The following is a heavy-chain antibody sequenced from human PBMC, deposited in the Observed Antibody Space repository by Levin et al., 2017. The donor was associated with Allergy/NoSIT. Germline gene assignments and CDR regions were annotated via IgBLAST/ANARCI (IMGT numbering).Heavy chain of an antibody. CDR2: IYPGDSDT. Sequence: SGESLKISCKGSGYSFTSYWIGWVRQMPGKGLEWMGIIYPGDSDTRYSPSFQGQVTISADKSISTAYLQWSSLKASDTAMYYCARLGRYCGGDCYYLRFWFDPWGQGTLVTVSS. D-gene: IGHD2-21*02. CDR3: ARLGRYCGGDCYYLRFWFDP. J-gene: IGHJ5*02. V-gene: IGHV5-51*01. CDR1: GYSFTSYW.